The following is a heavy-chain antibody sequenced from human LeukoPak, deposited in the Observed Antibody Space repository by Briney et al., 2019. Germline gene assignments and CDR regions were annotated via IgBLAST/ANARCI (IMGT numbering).Heavy chain of an antibody. V-gene: IGHV4-39*01. Sequence: PSETLSLTCTVSGGSISSSSYYWGWIRQPPGKGLEWIGSIYYSGSTYYNPSLKSRVTISVDTSKNQFSLKLSSVTAADTAVYYCARPRGVCGGSCRPPNGVWFDPWGQGTLVTVSS. D-gene: IGHD2-15*01. CDR3: ARPRGVCGGSCRPPNGVWFDP. J-gene: IGHJ5*02. CDR2: IYYSGST. CDR1: GGSISSSSYY.